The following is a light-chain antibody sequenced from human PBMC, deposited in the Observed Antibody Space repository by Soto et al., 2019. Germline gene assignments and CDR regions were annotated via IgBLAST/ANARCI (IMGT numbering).Light chain of an antibody. CDR2: DAS. V-gene: IGKV1-5*01. J-gene: IGKJ1*01. CDR1: ESIRTW. Sequence: DIQMTQSPSSLSASVGDRVTITCRASESIRTWLAWYQHKPGKAPKFLIYDASSLESGVPSRFSGSGSGTEFTLTISNLQPDDCATYFCQQYHNYPRTFGQGTKVDIK. CDR3: QQYHNYPRT.